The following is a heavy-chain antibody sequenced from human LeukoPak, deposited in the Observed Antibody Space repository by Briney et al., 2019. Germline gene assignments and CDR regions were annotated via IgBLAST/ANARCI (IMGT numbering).Heavy chain of an antibody. Sequence: PGGSLRLSCAASGFTFSLYAMNWVRQAPGKGLEWVSAISSSGGSTFYADSVKGRLTISRDNSKNTLYLQMNSLRAEDTAVYYCAKDRAPQDYWGQGTLVTVSS. CDR2: ISSSGGST. CDR3: AKDRAPQDY. CDR1: GFTFSLYA. V-gene: IGHV3-23*01. J-gene: IGHJ4*02.